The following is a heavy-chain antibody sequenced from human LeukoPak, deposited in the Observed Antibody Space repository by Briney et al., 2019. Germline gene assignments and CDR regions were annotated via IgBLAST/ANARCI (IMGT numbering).Heavy chain of an antibody. J-gene: IGHJ4*02. CDR2: IYYSGNT. V-gene: IGHV4-39*01. D-gene: IGHD4-17*01. CDR3: AAYGRGY. Sequence: PSETLSLTCTVSGGSIFSSNSYWGWIRQPPGKGLEWIGSIYYSGNTYYNASLKSRVTISVDTSKNQFSLKLNSVTAADTAVYYCAAYGRGYWGQGTLVTVSS. CDR1: GGSIFSSNSY.